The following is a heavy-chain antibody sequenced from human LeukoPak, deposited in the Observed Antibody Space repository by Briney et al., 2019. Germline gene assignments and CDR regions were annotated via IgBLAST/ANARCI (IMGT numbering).Heavy chain of an antibody. CDR1: GGSISSSSYY. J-gene: IGHJ4*02. V-gene: IGHV4-39*01. D-gene: IGHD5-24*01. CDR2: IYYSGST. CDR3: ARHDDGYDDY. Sequence: KPSETLSLTCTVSGGSISSSSYYWGWIRQPPGKGLEWIGSIYYSGSTYYNPSLKSRVTISVDTSKNQFSLKLSSVTAADTAVYYCARHDDGYDDYWGQGTVVTVSS.